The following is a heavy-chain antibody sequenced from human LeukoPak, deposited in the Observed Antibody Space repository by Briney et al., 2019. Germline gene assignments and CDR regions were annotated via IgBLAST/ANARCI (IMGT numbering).Heavy chain of an antibody. J-gene: IGHJ4*02. V-gene: IGHV3-21*01. CDR2: ISSSSSYI. Sequence: GGSLRLSCAASEFTFSSYSMNWVRQAPGKGLEWVSSISSSSSYIYYADSVKGRFTISRDNAKNSLYLQMNSLRAEDTAVYYCARNKKGDRYTYGHDYWGQGTLVTVSS. D-gene: IGHD5-18*01. CDR3: ARNKKGDRYTYGHDY. CDR1: EFTFSSYS.